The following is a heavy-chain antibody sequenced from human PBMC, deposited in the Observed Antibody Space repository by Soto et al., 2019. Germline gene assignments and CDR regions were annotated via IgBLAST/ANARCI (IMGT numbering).Heavy chain of an antibody. CDR2: ISYDGSNK. J-gene: IGHJ6*02. V-gene: IGHV3-30*18. Sequence: LRLSCAASGFTFSSYGMHWVRQAPGKGLEWVAVISYDGSNKYYADSVKGRFTISRDNSKNTLYLQMNSLRAEDTAVYYCAKDPHDFSGMDVWGQGTTVTVSS. CDR3: AKDPHDFSGMDV. CDR1: GFTFSSYG. D-gene: IGHD3-3*01.